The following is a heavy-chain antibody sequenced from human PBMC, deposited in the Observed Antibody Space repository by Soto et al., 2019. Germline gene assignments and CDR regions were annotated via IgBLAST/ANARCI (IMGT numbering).Heavy chain of an antibody. V-gene: IGHV3-23*01. J-gene: IGHJ4*02. D-gene: IGHD3-10*01. CDR3: AKALGRDFSDFDS. CDR1: GFTLSSNA. CDR2: ISDSGGST. Sequence: GSLRLSCEASGFTLSSNALTWVRPAPGKGLEWVSAISDSGGSTYYADSVAGRFTISRDNSRHTLYLQMNSLRAEDTAIYYCAKALGRDFSDFDSWGQGTQVTVSS.